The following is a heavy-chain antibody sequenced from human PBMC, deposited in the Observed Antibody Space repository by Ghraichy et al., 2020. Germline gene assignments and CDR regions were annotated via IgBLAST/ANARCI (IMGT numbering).Heavy chain of an antibody. D-gene: IGHD6-19*01. CDR3: ARVRPLSSGWGGSFDY. J-gene: IGHJ4*02. V-gene: IGHV3-23*01. CDR2: ISGNGQTT. CDR1: GFTFTSYF. Sequence: ETLSLTCAASGFTFTSYFMTWVRQAPGKGLEWVSSISGNGQTTYYGDSVMGRFTVSRDNSKNTLDLQMSSLRAEDTAVYYCARVRPLSSGWGGSFDYWGQGTLVPVSS.